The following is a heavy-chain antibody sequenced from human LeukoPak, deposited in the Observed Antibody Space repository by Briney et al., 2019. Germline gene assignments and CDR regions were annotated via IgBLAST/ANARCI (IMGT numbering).Heavy chain of an antibody. CDR1: GGTFSSYA. J-gene: IGHJ4*02. CDR2: IIPILGIT. V-gene: IGHV1-69*04. D-gene: IGHD4-17*01. Sequence: SVKVSCKASGGTFSSYAISWVRQAPGQGLEWMGRIIPILGITNYAQKFQGRVTITADKSTSTAYMELSSLRSEDTAVYYCARDYFFEVDYGRFDYWGQGTLVTVSS. CDR3: ARDYFFEVDYGRFDY.